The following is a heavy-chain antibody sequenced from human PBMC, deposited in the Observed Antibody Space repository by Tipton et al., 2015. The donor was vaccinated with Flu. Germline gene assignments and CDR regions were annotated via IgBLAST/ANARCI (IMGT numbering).Heavy chain of an antibody. CDR3: AKVIPEKVAGLDY. J-gene: IGHJ4*02. D-gene: IGHD6-19*01. CDR2: ISGGGAIR. CDR1: GFIFSTYG. V-gene: IGHV3-23*04. Sequence: QLVQSGGGVVQPGRSLRLSCAASGFIFSTYGMHWVRQAPGKGLEWVSGISGGGAIRYFADSVKGRFTISRDNSKNMLYLQMNSLRAEDTAIYYCAKVIPEKVAGLDYWGQGTLVTVSS.